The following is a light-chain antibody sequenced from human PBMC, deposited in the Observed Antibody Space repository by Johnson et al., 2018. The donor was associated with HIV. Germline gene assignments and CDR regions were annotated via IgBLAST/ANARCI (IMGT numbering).Light chain of an antibody. V-gene: IGLV1-51*02. CDR2: ENN. Sequence: QPVLTQPPSVSAAPGQKVTISCSGSSSNIGNNYVSWYQQLPGTAPKLLICENNKRPSGIPYRFSGSKSGTSATLGITGLQTGDEADYYCGTWDISLSVGYVFGTGTKVTVL. CDR3: GTWDISLSVGYV. CDR1: SSNIGNNY. J-gene: IGLJ1*01.